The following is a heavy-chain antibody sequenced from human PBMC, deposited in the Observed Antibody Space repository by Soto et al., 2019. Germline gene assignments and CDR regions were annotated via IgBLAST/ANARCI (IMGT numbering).Heavy chain of an antibody. Sequence: SETLSLTCAVYGGSFSGYYWSWIRQPPGKGLEWIGEINHSGSTNYNPSLKSRVTISVDTSKNQFSLKLSSVTAADTAVYYCARLRGGSVSYRGYYYYLDGWGKGTTGTVSS. CDR3: ARLRGGSVSYRGYYYYLDG. CDR2: INHSGST. J-gene: IGHJ6*03. CDR1: GGSFSGYY. D-gene: IGHD3-10*01. V-gene: IGHV4-34*01.